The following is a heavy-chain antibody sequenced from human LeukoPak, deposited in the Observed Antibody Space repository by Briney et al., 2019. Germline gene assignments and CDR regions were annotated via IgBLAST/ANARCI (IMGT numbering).Heavy chain of an antibody. D-gene: IGHD3-10*01. CDR1: GGSISNFY. CDR2: IHNSGRT. V-gene: IGHV4-59*01. J-gene: IGHJ6*02. CDR3: AREITMVRGVYYYGMDV. Sequence: SETLSLTCTVSGGSISNFYWSWIRQPPGKGLEWIGYIHNSGRTNYNPSLQSRVTISVDMSKNQFSLKLISVTATDTAVYYCAREITMVRGVYYYGMDVWGQGTTVTVSS.